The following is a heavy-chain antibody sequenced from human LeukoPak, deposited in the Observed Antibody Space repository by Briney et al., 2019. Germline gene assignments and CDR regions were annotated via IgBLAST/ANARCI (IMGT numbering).Heavy chain of an antibody. Sequence: GGSLRLSCAASGFTFSDYGMSWVRQAPGKGLEWVSVTYSGGRTYYADSVKGRFTISRDNSKNTLYLQMNSLRAEDTAVYYCARVYYGSGSLYYYYYYMDVWGKGTTVTISS. CDR3: ARVYYGSGSLYYYYYYMDV. D-gene: IGHD3-10*01. CDR2: TYSGGRT. J-gene: IGHJ6*03. V-gene: IGHV3-53*01. CDR1: GFTFSDYG.